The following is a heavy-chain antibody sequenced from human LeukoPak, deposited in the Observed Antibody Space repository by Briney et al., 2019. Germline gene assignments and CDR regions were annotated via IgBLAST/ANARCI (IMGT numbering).Heavy chain of an antibody. CDR3: ARGDYAYYYYYYMDV. CDR1: GFIFSSYW. Sequence: GGSLRLSCAASGFIFSSYWMHWVRQAPGKGLVWVSHINRDGSSTSYADSVKGRFTISRDNAKNTLYLQMNSLRAEDTAVYYCARGDYAYYYYYYMDVWGKGTTVTVSS. V-gene: IGHV3-74*01. D-gene: IGHD4-17*01. J-gene: IGHJ6*03. CDR2: INRDGSST.